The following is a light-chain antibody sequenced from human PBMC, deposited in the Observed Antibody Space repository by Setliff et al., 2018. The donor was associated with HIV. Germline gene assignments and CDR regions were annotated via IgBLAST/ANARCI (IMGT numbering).Light chain of an antibody. CDR2: YDS. CDR3: YSYTITSTLV. J-gene: IGLJ1*01. V-gene: IGLV3-21*01. Sequence: SYELTQPPSVSVAPGKTARISCGGNNIGSKSVHWYQQKPGQAPVVVIYYDSDRPSGIPERFSGSNSGNTASLTISGLQADDEADYYCYSYTITSTLVFGTGTKVTVL. CDR1: NIGSKS.